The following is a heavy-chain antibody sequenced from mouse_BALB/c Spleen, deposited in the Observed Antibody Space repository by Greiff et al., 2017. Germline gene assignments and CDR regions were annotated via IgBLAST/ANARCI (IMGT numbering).Heavy chain of an antibody. CDR2: ISSGGGST. CDR3: ARQDYGSSFAY. CDR1: GFAFSSYD. V-gene: IGHV5-12-1*01. Sequence: EVQLVESGGGLVKPGGSLKLSCAASGFAFSSYDMSWVRQTPEKRLEWVAYISSGGGSTYYPDTVKGRFTISRDNAKNTLYLQMSSLKSEDTAMYYCARQDYGSSFAYWGQGTLVTVAA. J-gene: IGHJ3*01. D-gene: IGHD1-1*01.